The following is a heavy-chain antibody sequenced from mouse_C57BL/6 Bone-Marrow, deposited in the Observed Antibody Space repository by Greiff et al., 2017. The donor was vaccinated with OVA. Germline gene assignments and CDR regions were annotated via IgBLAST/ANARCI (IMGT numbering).Heavy chain of an antibody. D-gene: IGHD1-1*01. CDR3: ARVRAMDYYYGSKYYFDY. Sequence: EVQLQESGGGLVKPGGSLKLSCAASGFTFSSYAMSWVRQTPEKRLEWVATISDGGSYTYYPDNVKGRFTISRDNAKNNLYLQMSHLKSEDTAMYYCARVRAMDYYYGSKYYFDYWGQGTTLTVAS. J-gene: IGHJ2*01. CDR1: GFTFSSYA. V-gene: IGHV5-4*01. CDR2: ISDGGSYT.